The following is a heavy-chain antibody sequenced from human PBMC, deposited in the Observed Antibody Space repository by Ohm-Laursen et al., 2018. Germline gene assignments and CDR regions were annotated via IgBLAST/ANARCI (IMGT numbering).Heavy chain of an antibody. D-gene: IGHD6-19*01. Sequence: TLSLTCAVSGGSFSSADYYWSWIRHHPGKGLEWIGYVSYSENTYYNPSLKSRLLISVDRSKNQFSLKLSSVIAADTAMYYCARHASVTGLDYWGQGTLVTASS. V-gene: IGHV4-31*11. CDR2: VSYSENT. CDR1: GGSFSSADYY. CDR3: ARHASVTGLDY. J-gene: IGHJ4*02.